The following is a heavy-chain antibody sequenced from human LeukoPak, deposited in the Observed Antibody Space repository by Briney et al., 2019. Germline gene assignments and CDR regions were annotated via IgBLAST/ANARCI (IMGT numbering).Heavy chain of an antibody. Sequence: GSLKLSLSCSGFPFQSYSMNWVPQAPGKGLEGGSYINKKGGTIYYAASVKGRFTISRDNAKNSLYLQMNSLRVEDTAVYYCARRAVLRYFDWLSEVNWFDPWGQGTLVTVSS. V-gene: IGHV3-48*04. D-gene: IGHD3-9*01. CDR3: ARRAVLRYFDWLSEVNWFDP. J-gene: IGHJ5*02. CDR1: GFPFQSYS. CDR2: INKKGGTI.